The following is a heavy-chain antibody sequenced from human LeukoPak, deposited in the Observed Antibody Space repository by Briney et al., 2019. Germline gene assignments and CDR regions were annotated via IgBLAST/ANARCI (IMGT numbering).Heavy chain of an antibody. CDR1: GGSISSYY. J-gene: IGHJ6*03. V-gene: IGHV4-4*09. CDR2: IYTSGST. D-gene: IGHD6-13*01. CDR3: ARPAGRVDYYYMDV. Sequence: SETLSLTCTVSGGSISSYYWSWIRQPPGKGLEGIGYIYTSGSTNYNPSLKSRVTISVDTSKNQFSLKLSSVTAADTAVYYCARPAGRVDYYYMDVWGKGTTVTVSS.